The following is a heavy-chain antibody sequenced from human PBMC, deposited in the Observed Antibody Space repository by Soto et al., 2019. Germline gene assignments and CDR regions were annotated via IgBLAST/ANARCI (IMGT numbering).Heavy chain of an antibody. CDR2: ISSSGGSR. J-gene: IGHJ5*02. V-gene: IGHV3-23*01. CDR1: GFNFNTFA. CDR3: AKDPPSPWTANWVDP. Sequence: EEQVSESGGALVQPGGSLRLSCAASGFNFNTFAMSCIRKAPGKGLEWVSHISSSGGSRDYADSVRGRFTISRDNSKNVLFLQMNSLRADDTATYYCAKDPPSPWTANWVDPWGKGTLVTVSS. D-gene: IGHD1-1*01.